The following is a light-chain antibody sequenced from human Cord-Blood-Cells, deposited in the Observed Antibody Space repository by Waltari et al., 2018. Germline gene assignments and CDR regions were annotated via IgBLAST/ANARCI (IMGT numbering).Light chain of an antibody. CDR1: SSAVGSYIL. CDR2: EGI. J-gene: IGLJ3*02. CDR3: CTYAGSSRV. Sequence: QSALTQHSAVHGSPGQPITISGTRTSSAVGSYILVSWYQQHPGKDPTLLIYEGIKRPSGVSNHFAGSKSGNTASLTSSGLQAEDEADYYCCTYAGSSRVFGGGTKLTVL. V-gene: IGLV2-23*01.